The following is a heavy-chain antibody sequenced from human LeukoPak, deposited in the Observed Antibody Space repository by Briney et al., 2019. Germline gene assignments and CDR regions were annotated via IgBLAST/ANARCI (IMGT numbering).Heavy chain of an antibody. CDR2: IYYSGST. D-gene: IGHD3-10*01. J-gene: IGHJ6*02. CDR3: ARDLNYGSGSHYYYYYGMDV. CDR1: GGSISSYY. V-gene: IGHV4-59*01. Sequence: PSETLSLTCTVSGGSISSYYWSWIRQPPGKGLEWIGYIYYSGSTNYNPSLKSRVTISVDTSKNQFSLKLSSVTAADTAVYYCARDLNYGSGSHYYYYYGMDVWGQGTTVTVSS.